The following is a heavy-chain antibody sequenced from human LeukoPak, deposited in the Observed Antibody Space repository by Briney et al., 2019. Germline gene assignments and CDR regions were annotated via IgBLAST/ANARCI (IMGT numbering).Heavy chain of an antibody. D-gene: IGHD3-10*01. CDR1: GFTVSSNS. CDR3: VRSRVRGDPFDP. Sequence: PGGSLRLSCTVSGFTVSSNSMSWVRQAPGKGLEWVSFIYSDNTHYSDSVKGRFTISRDNANNYLYLQMNSLRPEDTGLYYCVRSRVRGDPFDPWGQGTLVTVSS. V-gene: IGHV3-53*05. J-gene: IGHJ5*02. CDR2: IYSDNT.